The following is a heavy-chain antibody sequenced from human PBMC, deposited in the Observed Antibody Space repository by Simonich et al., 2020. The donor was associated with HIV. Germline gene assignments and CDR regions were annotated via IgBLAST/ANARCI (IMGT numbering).Heavy chain of an antibody. CDR3: AREGNQLEDAFNI. CDR1: GYTFIDYY. D-gene: IGHD6-13*01. V-gene: IGHV1-2*02. J-gene: IGHJ3*02. CDR2: FNPDSGAT. Sequence: QVQLVQSGAEVKKPGASVKVSCKASGYTFIDYYIHGVRQAPGQGLDGVGWFNPDSGATEFAQKFQGRVTLTRDTSITTAYMEVSRLTSDDTAVYYCAREGNQLEDAFNIWGQGTMVTVSS.